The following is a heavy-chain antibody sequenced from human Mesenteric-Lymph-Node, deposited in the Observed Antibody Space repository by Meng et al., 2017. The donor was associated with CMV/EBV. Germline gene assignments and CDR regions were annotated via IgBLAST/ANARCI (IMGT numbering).Heavy chain of an antibody. J-gene: IGHJ4*02. CDR3: AKTPERAFTYGNYFDY. V-gene: IGHV3-23*01. Sequence: GGSLRLSCTVSGGSISSSSYYWGWIRQPPGKGLEWVSTLSFRGGDTYYADSVKGRFTISSDSSKNTLHMQLNNVRVEDTAVYYCAKTPERAFTYGNYFDYWGQGTLVTVSS. CDR2: LSFRGGDT. D-gene: IGHD5-18*01. CDR1: GGSISSSSYY.